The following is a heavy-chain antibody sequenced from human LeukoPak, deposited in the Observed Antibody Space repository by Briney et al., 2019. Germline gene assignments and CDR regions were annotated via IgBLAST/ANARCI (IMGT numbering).Heavy chain of an antibody. Sequence: MTSETLSLTCTVSGGSISSYYWSWIRQPPGKGLEWIGYIYYSGSTNYNPSLKSRVTISVDTSKNQFSLKLSSVTAADTAVYYCARDLLYSSSSGFDYWGQGTLVTVSS. V-gene: IGHV4-59*01. CDR1: GGSISSYY. CDR3: ARDLLYSSSSGFDY. CDR2: IYYSGST. D-gene: IGHD6-6*01. J-gene: IGHJ4*02.